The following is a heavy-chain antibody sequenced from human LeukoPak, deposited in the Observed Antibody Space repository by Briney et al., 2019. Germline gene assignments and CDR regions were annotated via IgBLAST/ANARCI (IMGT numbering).Heavy chain of an antibody. D-gene: IGHD4-23*01. V-gene: IGHV1-2*02. CDR3: ARAGTVLTLLDY. CDR2: INTNSGGT. Sequence: ASGKVSCKASGYTFTGNYMNWVRQGPGQGLELMGWINTNSGGTNYAQKFQGRVTMTGDPSITKVYLYLKMLRSDDTAVYYCARAGTVLTLLDYWGQGNLVPVSS. J-gene: IGHJ4*02. CDR1: GYTFTGNY.